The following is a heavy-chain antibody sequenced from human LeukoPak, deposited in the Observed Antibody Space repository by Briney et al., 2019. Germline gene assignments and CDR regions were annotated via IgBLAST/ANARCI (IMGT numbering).Heavy chain of an antibody. J-gene: IGHJ4*02. CDR2: INHSGST. V-gene: IGHV4-34*01. Sequence: PSETLSLTCAVYGGSFSGYYWSWIRQPPGKGLEWIGEINHSGSTNYNPSLKSRVTISVDTSKNQFSLKLSSVTAADTAVYYCASRDGYNLSGGWGQGTLVTVSS. D-gene: IGHD5-24*01. CDR3: ASRDGYNLSGG. CDR1: GGSFSGYY.